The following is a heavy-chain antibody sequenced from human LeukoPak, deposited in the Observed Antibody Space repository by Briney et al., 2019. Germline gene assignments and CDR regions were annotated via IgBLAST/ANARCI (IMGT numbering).Heavy chain of an antibody. Sequence: GGSLRLSCAASGFTFSSYAMSWVRQAPGKGLEWVSAISGSGGSTYYADSVKGRFTISRDNSKNTLYLQMNSLRAEDTAVYHCAKERRIAVAGTAIDYWGQGTLVTVSS. D-gene: IGHD6-19*01. V-gene: IGHV3-23*01. CDR2: ISGSGGST. CDR3: AKERRIAVAGTAIDY. CDR1: GFTFSSYA. J-gene: IGHJ4*02.